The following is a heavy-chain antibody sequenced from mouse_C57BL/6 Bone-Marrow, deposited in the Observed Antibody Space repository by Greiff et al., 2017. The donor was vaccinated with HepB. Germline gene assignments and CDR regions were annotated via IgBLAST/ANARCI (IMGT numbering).Heavy chain of an antibody. CDR1: GYTFTSYW. D-gene: IGHD1-1*01. CDR3: ARFPSYYGSS. J-gene: IGHJ2*01. Sequence: VQLQQSGAELAKPGASVKLSCKASGYTFTSYWMHWVKQRPGQGLEWIGYINPSSGYTKYNQKFKDKATLTADKSSRTAYMQLSSLTYEDSAVYYCARFPSYYGSSWGQGTTLTVSS. CDR2: INPSSGYT. V-gene: IGHV1-7*01.